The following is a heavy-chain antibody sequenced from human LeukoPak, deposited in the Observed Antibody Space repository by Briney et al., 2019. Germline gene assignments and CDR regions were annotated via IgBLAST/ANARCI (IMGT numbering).Heavy chain of an antibody. J-gene: IGHJ3*02. V-gene: IGHV1-2*02. D-gene: IGHD1-14*01. CDR2: INPNSGGT. CDR3: ARTEGPTDAFDI. Sequence: ASVKVSCKASGYTFTSYYMHWVRQAPGQGLEWMGWINPNSGGTNYAQKFQGRVTMTRDTPISTAYMELSRLRSDDTAVYYCARTEGPTDAFDIWGQGTMVTVSS. CDR1: GYTFTSYY.